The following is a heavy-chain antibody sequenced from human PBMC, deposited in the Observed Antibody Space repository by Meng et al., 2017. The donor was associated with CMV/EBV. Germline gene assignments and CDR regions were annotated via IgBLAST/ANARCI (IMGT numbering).Heavy chain of an antibody. V-gene: IGHV3-49*04. D-gene: IGHD4-11*01. Sequence: GESLKISCAASGFTFSNAWMSWVRQAPGKGLEWVGFIRSKAYGGTTEYAASVKGRFTISRDDSKSIAYLQMNSLKTEDTAVYYCTRATVTTYYYYYYGMDVWGQGTTVTVSS. CDR3: TRATVTTYYYYYYGMDV. CDR1: GFTFSNAW. J-gene: IGHJ6*02. CDR2: IRSKAYGGTT.